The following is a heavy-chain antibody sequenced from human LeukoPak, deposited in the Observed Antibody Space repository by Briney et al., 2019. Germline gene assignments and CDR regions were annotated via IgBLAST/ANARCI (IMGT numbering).Heavy chain of an antibody. CDR1: GGSISSGGYY. V-gene: IGHV4-31*03. J-gene: IGHJ6*02. CDR2: IYYSGST. D-gene: IGHD2-2*01. Sequence: PSQTLSLTCTVSGGSISSGGYYWSWIRQHPGKGLEWIGYIYYSGSTYYNPSLKSRVTISVDTSKNQFSLKLSSVTAADTAVYYCARPDIVVVPAGGYYYGMDVWGQGTTVTVSS. CDR3: ARPDIVVVPAGGYYYGMDV.